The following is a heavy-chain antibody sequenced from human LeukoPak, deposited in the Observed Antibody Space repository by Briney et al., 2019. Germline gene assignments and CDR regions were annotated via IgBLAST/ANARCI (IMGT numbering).Heavy chain of an antibody. CDR1: GYSISSGYY. J-gene: IGHJ6*02. CDR3: ARGELFLGMDV. V-gene: IGHV4-38-2*02. CDR2: IYHSGST. Sequence: PSETLSLTCTVSGYSISSGYYWGWIRQPPGKGLEWIGSIYHSGSTYYNPSLKSRVTISVDTSKNQFSLKLSSVTAADTAVYYCARGELFLGMDVWGQGTTVTVSS. D-gene: IGHD2-15*01.